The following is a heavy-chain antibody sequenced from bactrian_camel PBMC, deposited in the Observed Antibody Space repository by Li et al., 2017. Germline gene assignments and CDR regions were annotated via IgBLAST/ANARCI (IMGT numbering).Heavy chain of an antibody. J-gene: IGHJ4*01. CDR2: ITDDDTT. CDR3: MPTAPMGCDNY. V-gene: IGHV3S53*01. Sequence: HVQLVESGGGSVQAGGSLRLSCKSSGYTNSRYCMGWYRQPAGKQREWVSSITDDDTTRYGRFAKGRFTISKDKAKDTVYLQMNNLTPDDTAVYSCMPTAPMGCDNYWGQGTQVTVS. CDR1: GYTNSRYC. D-gene: IGHD3*01.